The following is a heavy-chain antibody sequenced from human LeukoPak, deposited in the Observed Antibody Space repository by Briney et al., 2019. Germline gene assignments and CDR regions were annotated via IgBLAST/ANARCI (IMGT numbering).Heavy chain of an antibody. V-gene: IGHV3-23*01. J-gene: IGHJ4*02. CDR2: IEYSGGSA. D-gene: IGHD3-22*01. CDR1: GGSFSGYY. CDR3: AKALMRYYDSSGYPY. Sequence: ETLSLTCAVYGGSFSGYYWSWIRQPPGKGLEWVASIEYSGGSAYYADSVKGRFSISREDSKNTLYLQLNSLRAEDTAVYYCAKALMRYYDSSGYPYWGQGTLVTVSS.